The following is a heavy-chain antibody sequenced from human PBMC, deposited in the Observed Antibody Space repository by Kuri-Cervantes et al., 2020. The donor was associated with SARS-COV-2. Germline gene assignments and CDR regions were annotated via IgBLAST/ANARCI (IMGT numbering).Heavy chain of an antibody. D-gene: IGHD2-2*02. V-gene: IGHV4-59*11. CDR2: IYYSGST. Sequence: SETLSLTCTVSGGSISSHYWSWIRQPPGKGLEWIGYIYYSGSTNCNPSLKSRVTISVDTSKNQFSLKLSSVTAEDTAVYYCARGYCSSTSCYTSGDGAFDIWGQGTMVTVSS. CDR1: GGSISSHY. J-gene: IGHJ3*02. CDR3: ARGYCSSTSCYTSGDGAFDI.